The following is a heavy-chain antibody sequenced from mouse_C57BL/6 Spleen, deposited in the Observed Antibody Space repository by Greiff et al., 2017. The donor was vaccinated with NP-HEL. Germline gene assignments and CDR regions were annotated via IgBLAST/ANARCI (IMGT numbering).Heavy chain of an antibody. D-gene: IGHD2-4*01. J-gene: IGHJ2*01. V-gene: IGHV14-4*01. CDR3: TTGDYDADY. CDR1: GFNIKDDY. CDR2: IDPENGDT. Sequence: EVMLVESGAELVRPGASVKLSCTASGFNIKDDYMHWVKQRPEQGLEWIGWIDPENGDTEYASKFQGKATITADTSSNTAYLQLSSLTSEDTAVYYCTTGDYDADYWGQGTTLTVSS.